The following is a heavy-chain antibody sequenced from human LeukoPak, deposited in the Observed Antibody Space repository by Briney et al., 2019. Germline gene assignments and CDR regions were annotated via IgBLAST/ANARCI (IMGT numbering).Heavy chain of an antibody. V-gene: IGHV4-34*01. D-gene: IGHD3-10*01. Sequence: PSETLSLTCAVYGGSFSGYYWSWIRQPPGKGLEWIGEINHSGSTNYNPSLKSRVTISVDTSKNQFSLKLSSVTAADTAVYYCARTHKRNMVRGKWFDPWGQGTLVTVSS. CDR1: GGSFSGYY. CDR2: INHSGST. J-gene: IGHJ5*02. CDR3: ARTHKRNMVRGKWFDP.